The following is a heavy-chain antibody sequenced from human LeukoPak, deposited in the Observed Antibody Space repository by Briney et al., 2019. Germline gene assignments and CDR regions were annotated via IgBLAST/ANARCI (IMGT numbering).Heavy chain of an antibody. Sequence: SETLSLTCTVSGGSISSSSYYWGWIRQPPGKGLEWIGSIYYSGSTYYNPSLKSRVTISVDTSKNQFSLKLSSVTAADTAVYYCARGRRYYDSSGYYPYYYYYYMDVWGKGTTVTVSS. J-gene: IGHJ6*03. CDR3: ARGRRYYDSSGYYPYYYYYYMDV. CDR1: GGSISSSSYY. D-gene: IGHD3-22*01. CDR2: IYYSGST. V-gene: IGHV4-39*07.